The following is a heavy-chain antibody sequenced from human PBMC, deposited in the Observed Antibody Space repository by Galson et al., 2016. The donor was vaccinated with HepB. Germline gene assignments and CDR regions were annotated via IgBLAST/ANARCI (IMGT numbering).Heavy chain of an antibody. CDR2: IHHSGFT. CDR1: GASIRDYF. D-gene: IGHD2-15*01. CDR3: ARLDCSSGNCYFGSYGMDV. V-gene: IGHV4-59*01. J-gene: IGHJ6*02. Sequence: SETLSLTCSVSGASIRDYFWSWIRQSPGKGLEFIGYIHHSGFTKYNPSLKSRVTMSVDTSKNNFSLRLSSVTAADTAVYYCARLDCSSGNCYFGSYGMDVWGQGTTVTVSS.